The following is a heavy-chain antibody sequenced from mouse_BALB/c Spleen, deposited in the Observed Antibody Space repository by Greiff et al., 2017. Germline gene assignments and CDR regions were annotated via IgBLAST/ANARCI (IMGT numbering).Heavy chain of an antibody. D-gene: IGHD2-1*01. J-gene: IGHJ2*01. CDR2: IDPENGNT. V-gene: IGHV14-1*02. CDR1: GFNIKDYY. CDR3: ARHYGSPYNVDY. Sequence: EVQLQQSGAELVRPGALVTLSCTASGFNIKDYYMHWVKQRPGQGLEWIGWIDPENGNTIYDPKFQGKASITADTSANTAYLPLSSLTSEATAVYYGARHYGSPYNVDYWGQGTTLTVSS.